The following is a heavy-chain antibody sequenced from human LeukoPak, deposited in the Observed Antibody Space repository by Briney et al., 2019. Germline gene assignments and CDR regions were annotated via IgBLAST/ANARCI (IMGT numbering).Heavy chain of an antibody. Sequence: SVKVSCKASGYTFTSYDINWVRQAPGQGLEWMGGLTQFFRRTNYTQKFQGRLTITTDESSSTAYMELSDLRSDDTAVYYCATSESGRSWDWFAPWGQGTLVTVSS. CDR2: LTQFFRRT. CDR1: GYTFTSYD. J-gene: IGHJ5*02. D-gene: IGHD3-10*01. V-gene: IGHV1-69*05. CDR3: ATSESGRSWDWFAP.